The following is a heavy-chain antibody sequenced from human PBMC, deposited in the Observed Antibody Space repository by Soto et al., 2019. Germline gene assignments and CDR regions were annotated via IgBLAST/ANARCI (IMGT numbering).Heavy chain of an antibody. CDR1: GASLSSYY. J-gene: IGHJ4*02. Sequence: SETLSLTCVVSGASLSSYYWSWIRQPPGKGLEWIGYIYYSGSTNYNPSLKSRVTISVDTSKNQFSLKLSSVTAADTAVYYCARTPYYDSSGYYDYWGQGTLVTVSS. CDR3: ARTPYYDSSGYYDY. CDR2: IYYSGST. V-gene: IGHV4-59*01. D-gene: IGHD3-22*01.